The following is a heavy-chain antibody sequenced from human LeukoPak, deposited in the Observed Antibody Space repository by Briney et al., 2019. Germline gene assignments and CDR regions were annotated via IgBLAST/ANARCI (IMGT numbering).Heavy chain of an antibody. Sequence: PGGSLRLSCAASEFTFSTYWLRWVGPAPAKGLEGVDNVKRDGSEKYYVHSVKGRFTVSREAATNSLFLQMNSLRAEDTAVYYCARLSEMLRGPEAIYYFDYWGQGTLVTVSS. CDR2: VKRDGSEK. J-gene: IGHJ4*02. CDR1: EFTFSTYW. V-gene: IGHV3-7*01. D-gene: IGHD3-10*01. CDR3: ARLSEMLRGPEAIYYFDY.